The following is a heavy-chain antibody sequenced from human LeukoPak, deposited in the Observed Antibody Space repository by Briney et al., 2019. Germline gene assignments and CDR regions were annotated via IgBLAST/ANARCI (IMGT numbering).Heavy chain of an antibody. Sequence: ASLKVSCKASGYTFTSYGISWARQAPGQGLEWMGWISGYNGNTNYAQKLQGRVTMTTDTSTNTAYMELRSLRSDDTAVYYCARDLKRGYSSGRYSWGTGSSNDYWGQGTLVTVSS. J-gene: IGHJ4*02. CDR3: ARDLKRGYSSGRYSWGTGSSNDY. CDR1: GYTFTSYG. D-gene: IGHD6-19*01. CDR2: ISGYNGNT. V-gene: IGHV1-18*01.